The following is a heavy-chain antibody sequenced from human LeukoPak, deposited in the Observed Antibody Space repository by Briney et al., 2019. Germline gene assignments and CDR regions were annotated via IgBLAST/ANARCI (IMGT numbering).Heavy chain of an antibody. D-gene: IGHD3-10*01. CDR1: GGTFSSYA. CDR2: IIPIFGTA. Sequence: SVKVSCKASGGTFSSYAISWVRQAPGQGLEWMGRIIPIFGTANYAQKFQGRVTMTTDTSTSTAYMELRSLRSDDTAVYYCARGDRIEYGSGSYNYWGQGTLVTVSS. J-gene: IGHJ4*02. CDR3: ARGDRIEYGSGSYNY. V-gene: IGHV1-69*05.